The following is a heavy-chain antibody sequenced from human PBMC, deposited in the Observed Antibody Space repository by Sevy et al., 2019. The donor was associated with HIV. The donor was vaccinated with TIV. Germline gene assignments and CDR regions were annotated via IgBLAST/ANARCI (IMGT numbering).Heavy chain of an antibody. CDR2: IIPIFGPA. CDR3: ARGHCSGGSCYSAGMDV. Sequence: ASVKVSCKASGGTFSSYAISWVRQAPGQGLEWMGGIIPIFGPANYAQKFQGRVTITADESTSTAYMKLSSLRSEDTAVYYCARGHCSGGSCYSAGMDVWGQGTTVTVSS. J-gene: IGHJ6*02. CDR1: GGTFSSYA. V-gene: IGHV1-69*13. D-gene: IGHD2-15*01.